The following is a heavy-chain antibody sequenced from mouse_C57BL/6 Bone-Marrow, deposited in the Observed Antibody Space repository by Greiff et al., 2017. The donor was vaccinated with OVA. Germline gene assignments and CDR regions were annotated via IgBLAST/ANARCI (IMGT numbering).Heavy chain of an antibody. V-gene: IGHV1-82*01. CDR2: IYPGDGDT. J-gene: IGHJ3*01. D-gene: IGHD3-2*02. CDR1: GYAFSSSW. Sequence: QVQLQQSGPELVKPGASVKISCKASGYAFSSSWMNWVKQRPGKGLEWIGRIYPGDGDTNYNGKFKGKATLTADKSSSTAYMQLSSLTSEDSAVYFCARSRQLRPAWFAYWGQGTLVTVSA. CDR3: ARSRQLRPAWFAY.